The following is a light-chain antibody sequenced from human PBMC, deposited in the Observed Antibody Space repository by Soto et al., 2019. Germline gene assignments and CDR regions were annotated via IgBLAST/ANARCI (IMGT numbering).Light chain of an antibody. CDR3: QQYGSSGT. CDR1: QSVSSN. V-gene: IGKV3-20*01. Sequence: IVLAQSPGTLSLSPGERATLSCRASQSVSSNLAWYQQKPGQAPSLLIYGASNRATGIPDRFSGSGSGTDFTLTISRLETEDFAVYYCQQYGSSGTFGQGTKVDIK. CDR2: GAS. J-gene: IGKJ1*01.